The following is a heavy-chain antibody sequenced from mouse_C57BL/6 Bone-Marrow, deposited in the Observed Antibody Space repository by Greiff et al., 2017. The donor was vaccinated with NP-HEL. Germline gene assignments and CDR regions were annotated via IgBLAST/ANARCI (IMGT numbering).Heavy chain of an antibody. V-gene: IGHV1-81*01. D-gene: IGHD1-1*01. CDR3: ARPFHYYGSSYGAMDY. CDR1: GYTFTSYG. J-gene: IGHJ4*01. Sequence: VQLQESGAELARPGASVKLSCKASGYTFTSYGISWVKQRTGQGLEWIGEIYPRSGNTYYNEKFKGKATLTADKSSSTAYMELRSLTSEDSAVYFCARPFHYYGSSYGAMDYWGQGTSVTVSS. CDR2: IYPRSGNT.